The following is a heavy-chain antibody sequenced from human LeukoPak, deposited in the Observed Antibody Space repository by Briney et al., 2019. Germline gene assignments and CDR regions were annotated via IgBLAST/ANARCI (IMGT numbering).Heavy chain of an antibody. V-gene: IGHV1-8*03. CDR1: GYTFTSYD. CDR3: ARVTCRSNYGVRWFDP. D-gene: IGHD4-11*01. Sequence: ASVKVSCKASGYTFTSYDINLVRQATGQGLEWMGWMNPNSGNTGYAQKFQGRVTITRNTSISTAYMELSSLRSEDTAVYYCARVTCRSNYGVRWFDPWGQGTLVTVSS. J-gene: IGHJ5*02. CDR2: MNPNSGNT.